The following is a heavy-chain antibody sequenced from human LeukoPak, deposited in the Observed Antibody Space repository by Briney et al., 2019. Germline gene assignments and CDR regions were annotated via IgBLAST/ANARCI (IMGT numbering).Heavy chain of an antibody. J-gene: IGHJ4*02. D-gene: IGHD2-15*01. CDR3: ARDGTGYCSGGSCYSGASFDY. Sequence: ASVKVSCKASGYTFTGYYMHWVRQAPGQGLEWMGRINPNSGGTNYAQKFQGRVTMTRDTSISTAYMELSGLRSDDTAVYYCARDGTGYCSGGSCYSGASFDYWGQGTLVTVSS. CDR2: INPNSGGT. CDR1: GYTFTGYY. V-gene: IGHV1-2*06.